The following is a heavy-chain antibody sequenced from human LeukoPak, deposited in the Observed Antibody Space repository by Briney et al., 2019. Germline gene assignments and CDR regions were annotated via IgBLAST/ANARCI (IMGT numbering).Heavy chain of an antibody. CDR1: GFTFSGYW. J-gene: IGHJ4*02. Sequence: GGSLRLSCEASGFTFSGYWMTWVRQAPGKGLEWVANIKPDGSESYSVDSVKGRFTISRDNAKNSLYLQMNSLRPEDTAVYYCARERGRPLDNWGQGTLVTVSS. CDR2: IKPDGSES. V-gene: IGHV3-7*01. D-gene: IGHD1-14*01. CDR3: ARERGRPLDN.